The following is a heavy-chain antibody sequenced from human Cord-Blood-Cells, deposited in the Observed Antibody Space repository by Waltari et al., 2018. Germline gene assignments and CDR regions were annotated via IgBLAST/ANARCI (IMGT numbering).Heavy chain of an antibody. CDR3: ARVGLGDAFDI. Sequence: EVQLVESGGGLVKPGGSLRLSCAASGFTFSSYSLNWVRQAPGKGLEWVSSISSSSSYIYYADSVKGRFTISRDNAKNSLYLQMNSLRAEDTAVYYCARVGLGDAFDIWGQGTMVTVSS. J-gene: IGHJ3*02. CDR2: ISSSSSYI. D-gene: IGHD7-27*01. V-gene: IGHV3-21*01. CDR1: GFTFSSYS.